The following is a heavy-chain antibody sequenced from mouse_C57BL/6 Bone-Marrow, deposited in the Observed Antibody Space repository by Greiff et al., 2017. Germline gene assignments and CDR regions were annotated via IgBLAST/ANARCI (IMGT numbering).Heavy chain of an antibody. CDR3: AREGIYYYGSSPHYYAMDY. Sequence: QVQLQQPGPELVKPGASVKLSCKASGYTFTSYWMHWVKQRPGQGLEWIGNINPSNGGTNYNEKFKSKATLTVDKSSSTAYMQLSSLTSEDSAVYYCAREGIYYYGSSPHYYAMDYWGQGTSVTVSS. CDR2: INPSNGGT. D-gene: IGHD1-1*01. V-gene: IGHV1-53*01. CDR1: GYTFTSYW. J-gene: IGHJ4*01.